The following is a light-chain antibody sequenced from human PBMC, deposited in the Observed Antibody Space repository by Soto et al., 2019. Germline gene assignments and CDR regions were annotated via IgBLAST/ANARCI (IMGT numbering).Light chain of an antibody. V-gene: IGKV3-11*01. CDR2: DAS. J-gene: IGKJ1*01. CDR3: QQRGNWPVT. Sequence: EIVLTQSPATLSLSPGERATLSCRASQSVSSYFAWYQQKPGQAPRLLIYDASNRATGIPARFSGSRSGTDFTLNISSLEPDDFAVYYCQQRGNWPVTFGQGTRVDIK. CDR1: QSVSSY.